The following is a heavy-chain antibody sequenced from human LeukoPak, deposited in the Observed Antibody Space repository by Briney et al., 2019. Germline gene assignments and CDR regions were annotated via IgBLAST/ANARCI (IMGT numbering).Heavy chain of an antibody. V-gene: IGHV1-46*01. CDR2: INPAGGST. Sequence: ASVKVSCKASGYTFTNYYIHWVRQAPGQGLEWMGIINPAGGSTGYAQKFQGRVTMTRDTSTSTVYMELSSLRSEDTAVYYCARYGGDLTGGFDYWGQGTLVTVSS. D-gene: IGHD4-17*01. J-gene: IGHJ4*02. CDR1: GYTFTNYY. CDR3: ARYGGDLTGGFDY.